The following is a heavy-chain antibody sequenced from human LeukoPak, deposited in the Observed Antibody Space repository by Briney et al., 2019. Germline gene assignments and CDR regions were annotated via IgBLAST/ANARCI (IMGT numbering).Heavy chain of an antibody. CDR2: ISSGGSTI. CDR1: GFTLSNYA. CDR3: ARDRDILTAYYTFDY. D-gene: IGHD3-9*01. Sequence: GGSLRLSCAASGFTLSNYALTWVRQAPGKGLEWVSFISSGGSTIYYADSVKGRFTISRDNAKNSLYLQMNSLRAEDTAVYYCARDRDILTAYYTFDYWGQGTLVTVSS. J-gene: IGHJ4*02. V-gene: IGHV3-48*03.